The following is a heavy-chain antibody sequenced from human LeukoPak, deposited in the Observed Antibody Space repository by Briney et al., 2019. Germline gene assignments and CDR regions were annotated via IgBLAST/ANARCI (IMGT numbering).Heavy chain of an antibody. V-gene: IGHV1-3*01. CDR1: GYTFTSYA. CDR2: LNAGNGNT. CDR3: ARSGPPRIAVAPGSQLDY. Sequence: GESLKISCEGSGYTFTSYAMHWVRQAPGQRLEWMGWLNAGNGNTKYSQKFQGRVTITRDTSASTDYMELSSLRSEDTSVYYCARSGPPRIAVAPGSQLDYWGQGTLVTVSS. J-gene: IGHJ4*02. D-gene: IGHD6-19*01.